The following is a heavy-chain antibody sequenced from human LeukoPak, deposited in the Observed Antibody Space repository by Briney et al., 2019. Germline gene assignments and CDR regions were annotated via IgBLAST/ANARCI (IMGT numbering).Heavy chain of an antibody. CDR1: GGSISSSSYY. J-gene: IGHJ3*02. V-gene: IGHV4-61*01. CDR2: IYYSGST. D-gene: IGHD7-27*01. CDR3: ARAGWGSYDAFDI. Sequence: SETLSLTCTVSGGSISSSSYYWSWIRQPPGKGLEWIGYIYYSGSTNYNPSLKSRVTISVDTSKNQFSLKLSSVTAADTAVYYCARAGWGSYDAFDIWGQGTMVTVSS.